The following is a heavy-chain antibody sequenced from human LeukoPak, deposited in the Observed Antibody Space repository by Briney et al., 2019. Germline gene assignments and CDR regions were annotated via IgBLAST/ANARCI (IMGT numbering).Heavy chain of an antibody. D-gene: IGHD6-13*01. Sequence: GGSLRLSCAASGFTFSGYWMHWVRQAPGKGLVWVSRINTDGSRTNYADSVKGRFTISRDNAKNTLYLQMNSLRAEDTAVYYCARGGAGGASDLWGQGTMVTVSS. CDR2: INTDGSRT. V-gene: IGHV3-74*01. CDR1: GFTFSGYW. J-gene: IGHJ3*01. CDR3: ARGGAGGASDL.